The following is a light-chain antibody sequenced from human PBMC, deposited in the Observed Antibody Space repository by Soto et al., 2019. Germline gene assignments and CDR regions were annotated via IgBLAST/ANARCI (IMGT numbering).Light chain of an antibody. CDR1: QSISSR. J-gene: IGKJ1*01. CDR2: KAS. Sequence: DIQMTQSPSTLSASVGDRVTITCRASQSISSRLAWYQQKPGKAPKLLIYKASSLESGVPSRFSGSGSGTEFTLTISSLQPDDFATYYCQQYNSQRTFGQGTKV. CDR3: QQYNSQRT. V-gene: IGKV1-5*03.